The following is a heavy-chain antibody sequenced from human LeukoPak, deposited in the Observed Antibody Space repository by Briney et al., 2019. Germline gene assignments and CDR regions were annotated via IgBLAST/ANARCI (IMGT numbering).Heavy chain of an antibody. Sequence: GGSLRLSCAASGFTFSSYSMNWVRQAPGKGLEWVSSISSSSSYIYYADSVKGRFTISRDNAKNSLYLQMNSLRAEDTAVYYCARAVIVVVPAATGPTDYWGQGTLVTVSS. CDR1: GFTFSSYS. CDR3: ARAVIVVVPAATGPTDY. V-gene: IGHV3-21*01. CDR2: ISSSSSYI. J-gene: IGHJ4*02. D-gene: IGHD2-2*01.